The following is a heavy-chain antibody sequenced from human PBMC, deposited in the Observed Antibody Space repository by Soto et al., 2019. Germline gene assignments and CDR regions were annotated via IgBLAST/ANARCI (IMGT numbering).Heavy chain of an antibody. CDR2: IYHSGST. D-gene: IGHD6-6*01. V-gene: IGHV4-38-2*02. J-gene: IGHJ4*02. Sequence: KASETLSLTCAVSGYSISSGYYWGWIRQPPGKGLEWIGSIYHSGSTYYNPSLKSRVTISVDTSKNQFSLKLSSVTAADTAVYYCARDRIAARAFDYWGQGTLVTVSS. CDR3: ARDRIAARAFDY. CDR1: GYSISSGYY.